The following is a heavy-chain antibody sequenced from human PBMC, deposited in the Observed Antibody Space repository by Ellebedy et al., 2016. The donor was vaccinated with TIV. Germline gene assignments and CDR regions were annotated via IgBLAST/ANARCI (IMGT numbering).Heavy chain of an antibody. D-gene: IGHD5-24*01. V-gene: IGHV3-30-3*01. Sequence: GESLKISCAASGFTFSTYAMHWVRQAPGKGLEWVAVISNDGSTKYYADSVKGRITISRANSKNTLYLQMNTLRAEDTALYYCARGEVATICDYWGQGTLVTVSS. CDR3: ARGEVATICDY. CDR1: GFTFSTYA. CDR2: ISNDGSTK. J-gene: IGHJ4*02.